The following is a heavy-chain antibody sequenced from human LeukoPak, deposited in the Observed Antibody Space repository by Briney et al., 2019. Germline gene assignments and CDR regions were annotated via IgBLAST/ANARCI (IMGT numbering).Heavy chain of an antibody. CDR2: VSPIYGTS. D-gene: IGHD2-15*01. J-gene: IGHJ3*02. V-gene: IGHV1-69*13. CDR1: GGTLGRYA. Sequence: SVTVSCKASGGTLGRYAITWVRQAPGQRLEWMGGVSPIYGTSDYAQRFQGRVTISADESTSTAFLEVRSLRSEDTAVYYCARDCSGGRRYGAFDIWGQGTLVIVSS. CDR3: ARDCSGGRRYGAFDI.